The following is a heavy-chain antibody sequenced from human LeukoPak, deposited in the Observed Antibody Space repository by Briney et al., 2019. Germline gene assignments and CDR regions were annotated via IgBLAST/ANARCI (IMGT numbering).Heavy chain of an antibody. CDR3: AKAHGPIAVAGNCFDP. V-gene: IGHV3-30-3*01. CDR1: GFTFSSYA. J-gene: IGHJ5*02. D-gene: IGHD6-19*01. Sequence: GGSLRLSCAASGFTFSSYAMHWVRQAPGKGLEWVAVISHDGTNEYYADSVKGRFTISRVNSKNKLHLQMNSLRPEDTAVYFCAKAHGPIAVAGNCFDPWGQGTLVTVSA. CDR2: ISHDGTNE.